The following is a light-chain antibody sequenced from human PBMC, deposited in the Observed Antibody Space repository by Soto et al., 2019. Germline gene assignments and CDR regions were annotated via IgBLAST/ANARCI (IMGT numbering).Light chain of an antibody. CDR1: QSVSSN. J-gene: IGKJ1*01. CDR3: QQYNSLWT. CDR2: GAS. Sequence: EIVMTQSPATLSVSPGERATLSCRASQSVSSNLAWYQQKPGQAPRLLIYGASTRATGIPARFSGSGSGTEFTLTISSLQSDDFATYYCQQYNSLWTFGQGTKVDIK. V-gene: IGKV3-15*01.